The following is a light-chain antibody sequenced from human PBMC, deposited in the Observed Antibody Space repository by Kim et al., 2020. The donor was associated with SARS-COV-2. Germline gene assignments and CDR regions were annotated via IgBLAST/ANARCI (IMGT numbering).Light chain of an antibody. CDR3: QQYSAYPRT. V-gene: IGKV1-5*03. CDR1: QTISVW. Sequence: GSLGNKVTIPCRASQTISVWLAWYQQKAGKAPKLLIYKASSLESGVPSRFSGSGSGTDFILTIDSLQPDDFGTYYCQQYSAYPRTFGQGTKVDIK. CDR2: KAS. J-gene: IGKJ1*01.